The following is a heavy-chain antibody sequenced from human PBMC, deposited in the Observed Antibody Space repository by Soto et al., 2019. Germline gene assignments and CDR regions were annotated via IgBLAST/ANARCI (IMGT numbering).Heavy chain of an antibody. CDR2: IIPIFGTA. CDR3: ARGYYDSSGYYWDFDY. J-gene: IGHJ4*02. D-gene: IGHD3-22*01. V-gene: IGHV1-69*13. Sequence: ASVKVSCKASGGTFSSYAISWVRQAPGQGLEWMGGIIPIFGTANYAQKFQGRVTITADESTSTAYMELSSLRSEDTAVYYCARGYYDSSGYYWDFDYWGQGTLVTVSS. CDR1: GGTFSSYA.